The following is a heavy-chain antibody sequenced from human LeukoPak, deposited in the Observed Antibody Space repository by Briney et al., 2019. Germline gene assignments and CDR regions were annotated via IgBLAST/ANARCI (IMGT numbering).Heavy chain of an antibody. D-gene: IGHD5-12*01. CDR2: INPNSGAT. CDR3: ARVRRDIVATIPPYFDY. V-gene: IGHV1-2*02. Sequence: ASVKVSCKASGGTFSSYAISWVRQAPGQGLEWMGWINPNSGATNYAQKFQGRVTMTRDTSISTAYMELSRLRSDDTAMYYCARVRRDIVATIPPYFDYWGQGTLVTVSS. J-gene: IGHJ4*02. CDR1: GGTFSSYA.